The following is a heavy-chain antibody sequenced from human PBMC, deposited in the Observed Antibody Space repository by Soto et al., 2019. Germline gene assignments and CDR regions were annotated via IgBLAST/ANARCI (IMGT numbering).Heavy chain of an antibody. CDR3: SREPEYGSGPGGIEY. D-gene: IGHD6-19*01. V-gene: IGHV3-33*01. CDR1: GFTFSRYG. Sequence: GGSLRLSCAASGFTFSRYGMHWVRQAPGKGLEWVALIWHDGSSIYYADSVKGRFTISRDNSKHTLNLQMNSLRVDDTAVYYCSREPEYGSGPGGIEYCGQGTLVTVSS. CDR2: IWHDGSSI. J-gene: IGHJ4*02.